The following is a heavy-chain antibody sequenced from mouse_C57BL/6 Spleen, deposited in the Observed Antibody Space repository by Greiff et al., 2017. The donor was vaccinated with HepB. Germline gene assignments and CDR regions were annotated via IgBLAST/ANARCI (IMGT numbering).Heavy chain of an antibody. D-gene: IGHD2-4*01. CDR1: GYTFTSYW. CDR2: IYPSDSET. Sequence: QVQLQQPGAELVRPGSSVKLSCKASGYTFTSYWMDWVKQRPGQGLEWIGNIYPSDSETHYNQKFKDKATLTVDKSSSTAYMQLSSLTSEDSAVYYCARSDYDYWYFDVWGTGTTVTVSS. V-gene: IGHV1-61*01. CDR3: ARSDYDYWYFDV. J-gene: IGHJ1*03.